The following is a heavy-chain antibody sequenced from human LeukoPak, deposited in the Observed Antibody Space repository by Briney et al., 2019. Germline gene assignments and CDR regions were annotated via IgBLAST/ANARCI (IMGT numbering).Heavy chain of an antibody. CDR3: ARYSSGWPRSDYFDY. Sequence: SVKVSCKASGFTFTSHDYNWVRQAPGQGLEWMGGIIPIFGTANYAQKFQGRVTITADESTSTAYMELSSLRSEDTAVYYCARYSSGWPRSDYFDYWGQGTLVTVSS. CDR1: GFTFTSHD. V-gene: IGHV1-69*13. CDR2: IIPIFGTA. D-gene: IGHD6-19*01. J-gene: IGHJ4*02.